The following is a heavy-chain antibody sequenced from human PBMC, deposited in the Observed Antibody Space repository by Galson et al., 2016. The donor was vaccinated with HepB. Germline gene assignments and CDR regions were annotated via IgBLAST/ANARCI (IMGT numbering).Heavy chain of an antibody. CDR3: AIHAPNEGSGWILYFDL. J-gene: IGHJ2*01. V-gene: IGHV4-39*01. D-gene: IGHD6-19*01. CDR1: GGSISSSSDY. Sequence: ATLSLTCPVSGGSISSSSDYWGWIRQPPGKGLEWIGSIYYSGRNYNNPSLRSRVSISVDTSKNQFSLNLSSVTAADTGVYDCAIHAPNEGSGWILYFDLWGRGTLVTVSS. CDR2: IYYSGRN.